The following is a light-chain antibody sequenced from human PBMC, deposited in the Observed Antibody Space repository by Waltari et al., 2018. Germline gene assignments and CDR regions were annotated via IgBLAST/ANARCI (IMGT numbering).Light chain of an antibody. Sequence: QSVLTQPPSASGSPGQSVTISSTATSSDIGGHNYVSWYQQYPGKAPKLMIYQVSQPPSGVPDRFSGSKSGNTASLTVSGLQAEDEAYYYCGSYAGTQKFFGGGTKLTVL. CDR1: SSDIGGHNY. J-gene: IGLJ2*01. CDR3: GSYAGTQKF. V-gene: IGLV2-8*01. CDR2: QVS.